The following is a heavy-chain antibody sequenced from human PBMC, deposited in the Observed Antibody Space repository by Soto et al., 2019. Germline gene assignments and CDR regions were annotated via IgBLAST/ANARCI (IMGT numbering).Heavy chain of an antibody. V-gene: IGHV4-4*02. D-gene: IGHD6-6*01. CDR1: GGSISSSNW. CDR3: ALDSSSSHGGLYYYAMDV. J-gene: IGHJ6*02. Sequence: QVQLQESGPGLVKPSGTLSLSYAVSGGSISSSNWWSWVRQPPGKGLEWIGEIYHSGSTNYNPSLKSRVTISVDKSKNQFSLKLSSVTAADTAVYHCALDSSSSHGGLYYYAMDVWGQGTTVTVSS. CDR2: IYHSGST.